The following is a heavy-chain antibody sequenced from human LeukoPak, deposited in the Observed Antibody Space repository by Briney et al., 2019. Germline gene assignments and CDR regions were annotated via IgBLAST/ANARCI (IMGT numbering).Heavy chain of an antibody. CDR2: ISSSSSYI. D-gene: IGHD2-2*01. CDR1: GFTFSDYY. CDR3: ARDGAAMEWFDP. Sequence: GGSLRLSCAASGFTFSDYYMNWVRQAPGKGLEWVSSISSSSSYIYYADSVKGRFTISRDNAKNSLYLQMNSLRAEDTAVYYCARDGAAMEWFDPWGQGTLVTVSS. J-gene: IGHJ5*02. V-gene: IGHV3-21*01.